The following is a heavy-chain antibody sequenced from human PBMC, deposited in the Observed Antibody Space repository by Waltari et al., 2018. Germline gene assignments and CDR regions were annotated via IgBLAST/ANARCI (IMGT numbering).Heavy chain of an antibody. J-gene: IGHJ4*02. CDR2: ISSSSSYI. V-gene: IGHV3-21*01. CDR3: ARDGRPLYYDRSGYFPY. CDR1: GFTFSSYS. Sequence: EVQLVESGGGLVKPGGSLRLSCAASGFTFSSYSMNWVSQAPGKGLEWVSSISSSSSYIYYADSVKGRFTISRDNAKNSLYLQMNSLRAEDTAVYYCARDGRPLYYDRSGYFPYWGQGTLVTVSS. D-gene: IGHD3-22*01.